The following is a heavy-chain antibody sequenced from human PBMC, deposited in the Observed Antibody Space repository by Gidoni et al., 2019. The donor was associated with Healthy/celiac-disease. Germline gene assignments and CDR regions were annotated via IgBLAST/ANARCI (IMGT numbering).Heavy chain of an antibody. CDR2: ISWNSGSI. D-gene: IGHD3-9*01. CDR1: GFTFDDYA. CDR3: AKDLDYDILTGPFDY. V-gene: IGHV3-9*01. J-gene: IGHJ4*02. Sequence: EVQLVESGGGLVQPGRSLRLSCAASGFTFDDYAMHWVRQAPGKGLEWVSGISWNSGSIGYADSVKGRFTISRDNAKNSLYLQMNSLRAEDTALYYCAKDLDYDILTGPFDYWGQGTLVTVSS.